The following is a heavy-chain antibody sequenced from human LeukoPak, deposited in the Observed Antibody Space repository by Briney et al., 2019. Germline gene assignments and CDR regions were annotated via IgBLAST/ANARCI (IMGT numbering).Heavy chain of an antibody. CDR1: AFSFSSNY. D-gene: IGHD2-21*02. J-gene: IGHJ5*01. CDR3: ARKSDSLLLRGGDS. CDR2: IYSGGTT. V-gene: IGHV3-66*01. Sequence: GGSLRLSCAASAFSFSSNYMTWVRQAPGKGLECVSIIYSGGTTYYADSVRGRFTISRDNSKNTLYLLMDRLRVEDTAVYYCARKSDSLLLRGGDSWGQGTLVTVPS.